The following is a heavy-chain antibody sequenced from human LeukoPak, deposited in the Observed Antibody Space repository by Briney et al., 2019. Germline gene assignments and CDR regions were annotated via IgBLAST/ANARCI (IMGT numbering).Heavy chain of an antibody. Sequence: GGSLRLSCEASGLTFSNYGMSWVRQAPGKGLQWVSAITGDGTTTYYADSVKGRFTISRDNSKNMLYLEMSSLRAEDTAVYYCAKMHGYFDYWGQGALVPVSS. J-gene: IGHJ4*02. CDR3: AKMHGYFDY. V-gene: IGHV3-23*01. CDR1: GLTFSNYG. CDR2: ITGDGTTT.